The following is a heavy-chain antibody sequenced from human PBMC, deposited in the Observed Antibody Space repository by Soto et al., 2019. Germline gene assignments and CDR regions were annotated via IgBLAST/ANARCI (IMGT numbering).Heavy chain of an antibody. CDR2: INDSGDI. D-gene: IGHD3-10*01. J-gene: IGHJ6*03. CDR1: GGSFSGYQ. V-gene: IGHV4-34*02. Sequence: QVQLQQWGAGLLKPSETLSLTCAVYGGSFSGYQWSWIRQTPGKGLEWIGGINDSGDINYNPSLKSRVTILVDAAKKQISLKLSFGTAADTAVYYCARGLILWFGELSRRGGYYYYMDVWGKGTTVTVSS. CDR3: ARGLILWFGELSRRGGYYYYMDV.